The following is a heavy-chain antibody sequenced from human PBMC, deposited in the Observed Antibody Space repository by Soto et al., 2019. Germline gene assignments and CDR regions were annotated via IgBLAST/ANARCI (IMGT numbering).Heavy chain of an antibody. CDR1: GFTFRSHA. CDR2: IGVTGGT. CDR3: AKNYFFDS. J-gene: IGHJ4*02. Sequence: GYLRPSRAAPGFTFRSHAMSWARQAPGKGLEWVSSIGVTGGTYYADSVKVRFAISRDNSRNTLDLQMNSLRADDTAVYYCAKNYFFDSWGQGTPVTVSS. V-gene: IGHV3-23*01.